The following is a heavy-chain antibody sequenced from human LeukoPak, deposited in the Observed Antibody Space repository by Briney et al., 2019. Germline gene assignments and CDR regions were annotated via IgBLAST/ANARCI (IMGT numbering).Heavy chain of an antibody. D-gene: IGHD2-21*01. J-gene: IGHJ6*02. CDR2: VYHTGST. CDR3: AKSKGVNDYYYGMDV. Sequence: SETLSLTCAVSGGSISNNNWWNWVRQPPGKGLEWVGEVYHTGSTNYSPSLKSRITISVDESKNQFSLKLSSVTAADTAVYYCAKSKGVNDYYYGMDVWGQGTTVTVSS. V-gene: IGHV4-4*02. CDR1: GGSISNNNW.